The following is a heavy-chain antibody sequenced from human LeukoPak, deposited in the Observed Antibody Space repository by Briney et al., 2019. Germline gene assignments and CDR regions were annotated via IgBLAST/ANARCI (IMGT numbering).Heavy chain of an antibody. CDR1: GDSISSSINY. CDR2: VYYSGTT. D-gene: IGHD6-13*01. J-gene: IGHJ4*02. Sequence: SETLSLTCAVSGDSISSSINYWGWIRQPPGKGLEWIGSVYYSGTTYYNPSLKSRVTISVDTSENQFSLKLSSVTAADTAVYYCARQGAYDSTWCDFDYWGQGTLVTVSS. CDR3: ARQGAYDSTWCDFDY. V-gene: IGHV4-39*01.